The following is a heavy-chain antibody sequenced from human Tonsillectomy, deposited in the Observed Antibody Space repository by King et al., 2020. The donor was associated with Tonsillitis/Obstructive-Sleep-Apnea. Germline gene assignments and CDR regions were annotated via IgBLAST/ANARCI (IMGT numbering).Heavy chain of an antibody. D-gene: IGHD3-3*01. CDR3: AKDRDDFWSGYFYHDAFDF. CDR1: GFTFSSYA. J-gene: IGHJ3*01. CDR2: ISGSSGST. Sequence: ELQLVQSGGGLVQPGGSLRLSCAASGFTFSSYAMSWVRQAPGKGLEWVSGISGSSGSTYYADSVKGRFTISRDNSKNTLYLQMNSLRAEDTAVYYCAKDRDDFWSGYFYHDAFDFWGQGTMVTVSS. V-gene: IGHV3-23*04.